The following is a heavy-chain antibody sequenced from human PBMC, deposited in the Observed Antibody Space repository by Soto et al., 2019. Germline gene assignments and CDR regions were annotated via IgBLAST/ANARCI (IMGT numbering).Heavy chain of an antibody. J-gene: IGHJ6*02. CDR2: IYYSGST. Sequence: SETLSLTCTVSGGSLSSGGYYWSWIRQHPGKGLEWIGYIYYSGSTYYNPSLKSRVTISVDTSKNQFSLKLSSVTAADTAVYYCARDPTTTYGMDVWGQGTTVTVSS. V-gene: IGHV4-31*03. CDR1: GGSLSSGGYY. D-gene: IGHD4-17*01. CDR3: ARDPTTTYGMDV.